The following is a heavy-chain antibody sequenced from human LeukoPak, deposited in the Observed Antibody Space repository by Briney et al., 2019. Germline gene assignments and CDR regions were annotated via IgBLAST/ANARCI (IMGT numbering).Heavy chain of an antibody. Sequence: GGSLRLSCAASGFTFRSYDMHWVRQATGKGLEWVSGIGTAGEIYYPGSVKGRFTISRENAKNSLYLQMNSLRAGDTAVYYCARDKVGTATYYFDYWGQGTLVTVSS. D-gene: IGHD4-23*01. CDR1: GFTFRSYD. CDR3: ARDKVGTATYYFDY. CDR2: IGTAGEI. J-gene: IGHJ4*02. V-gene: IGHV3-13*01.